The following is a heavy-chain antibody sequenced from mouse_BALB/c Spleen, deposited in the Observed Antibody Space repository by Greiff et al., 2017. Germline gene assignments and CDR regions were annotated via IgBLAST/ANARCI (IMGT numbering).Heavy chain of an antibody. CDR2: INPSTGYT. J-gene: IGHJ4*01. CDR3: AKTARATGAMDY. D-gene: IGHD3-2*01. CDR1: GYTFTSYW. Sequence: QVQLKESGAELAKPGASVKMSCKASGYTFTSYWMHWVKQRPGQGLEWIGYINPSTGYTEYNQKFKDKATLTADKSSSTAYMQLSSLTSEDSAVYYCAKTARATGAMDYWGQGTSVTVSS. V-gene: IGHV1-7*01.